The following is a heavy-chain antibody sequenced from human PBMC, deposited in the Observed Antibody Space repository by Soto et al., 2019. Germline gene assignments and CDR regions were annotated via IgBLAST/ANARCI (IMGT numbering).Heavy chain of an antibody. CDR3: ARGIAARADVPDY. D-gene: IGHD6-25*01. CDR2: ISSSRASI. Sequence: EVQLVESGGGLVKPGWSLRLSCAASGFTFSSYSMNWVRQAPGKGLEWVSSISSSRASIYYARSVRGRFTISRDTAKTSLFLQMHSLRVEDTAVYYCARGIAARADVPDYWGQGTLVIVAA. CDR1: GFTFSSYS. V-gene: IGHV3-21*01. J-gene: IGHJ4*02.